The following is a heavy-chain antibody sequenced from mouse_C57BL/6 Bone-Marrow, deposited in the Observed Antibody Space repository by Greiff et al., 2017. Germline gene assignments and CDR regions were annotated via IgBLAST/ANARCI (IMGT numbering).Heavy chain of an antibody. CDR3: ARSGDYYSNYLAWFAY. CDR2: IDPNSGGT. Sequence: VKLQQPGAELVKPGASVKLSCKASGYTFTSYWMHWVKQRPGRGLEWIGRIDPNSGGTKYNEKFKSKATLTVDKPSRTAYMQLSSLTSEDSAVYYCARSGDYYSNYLAWFAYWGQGTLVTVSA. V-gene: IGHV1-72*01. D-gene: IGHD2-5*01. CDR1: GYTFTSYW. J-gene: IGHJ3*01.